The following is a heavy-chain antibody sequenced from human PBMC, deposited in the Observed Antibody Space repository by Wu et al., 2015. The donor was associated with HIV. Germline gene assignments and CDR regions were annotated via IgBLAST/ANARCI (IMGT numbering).Heavy chain of an antibody. J-gene: IGHJ3*01. D-gene: IGHD6-13*01. CDR2: ISVYNGNA. CDR1: GYTFTSYG. V-gene: IGHV1-18*01. CDR3: ARENSRYHDVFDV. Sequence: QVQLVQSGAEVKKPGASMKVSCKASGYTFTSYGISWVRQAPGQGLEWMGWISVYNGNANYAQKSQGRVTMTTDTSTSTAYMELRSLRSDDTALYYCARENSRYHDVFDVWGQGQWSPSLQ.